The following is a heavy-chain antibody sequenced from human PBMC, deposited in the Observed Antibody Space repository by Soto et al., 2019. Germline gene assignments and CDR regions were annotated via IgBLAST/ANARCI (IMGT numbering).Heavy chain of an antibody. Sequence: SQTLSLTCVGSGHTVSSHRVAWNWGRQSPSRALEWLGRTYYRSRWYSDYAVSVRSRIDINADTSKNQVSLQLNSVTPEDTAVYYCARSEEDSDYYYYGMDVWGQGTTVTVSS. J-gene: IGHJ6*02. V-gene: IGHV6-1*01. CDR3: ARSEEDSDYYYYGMDV. D-gene: IGHD2-15*01. CDR1: GHTVSSHRVA. CDR2: TYYRSRWYS.